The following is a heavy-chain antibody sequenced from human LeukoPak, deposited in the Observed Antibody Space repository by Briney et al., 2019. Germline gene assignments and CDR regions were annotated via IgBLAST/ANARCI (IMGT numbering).Heavy chain of an antibody. D-gene: IGHD3-10*01. CDR1: CGSLNNYY. Sequence: SETLSPTCAVYCGSLNNYYWSWIRQPPGKGLEWIGEITHSGSTSYNPSLKSRVTISVDTSKKQFSLNLSSVTAADTAVYYCARGWGVVIWGQGTLVTVSS. V-gene: IGHV4-34*01. CDR3: ARGWGVVI. CDR2: ITHSGST. J-gene: IGHJ4*02.